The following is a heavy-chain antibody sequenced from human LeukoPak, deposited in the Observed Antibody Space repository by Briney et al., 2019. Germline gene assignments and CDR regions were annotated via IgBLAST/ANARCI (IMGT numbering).Heavy chain of an antibody. CDR3: ARMRKSWEPDYYYYGMDV. CDR1: GYTFTSYY. CDR2: INPSGGST. D-gene: IGHD1-26*01. J-gene: IGHJ6*02. Sequence: ASVKVSCKASGYTFTSYYMHWVRQAPGQGLEWMGIINPSGGSTSYAQKFQGRVTMTRDTSTSTVYMELSSLRSEDTAVYYCARMRKSWEPDYYYYGMDVWGQGTTVTVSS. V-gene: IGHV1-46*01.